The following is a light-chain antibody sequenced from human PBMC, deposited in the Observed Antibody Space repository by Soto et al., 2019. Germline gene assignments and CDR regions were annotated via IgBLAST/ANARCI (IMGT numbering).Light chain of an antibody. CDR3: CSYAGSYTPNWV. V-gene: IGLV2-11*01. CDR2: DVS. J-gene: IGLJ3*02. CDR1: SSDVGGYNY. Sequence: QSALTQPRSVSGSPGQSVTISCTGTSSDVGGYNYVSWYQQHPGKAPKIMIYDVSKRPSGVPDRFSGSKSGNPASLTISGLQAEDEADYYCCSYAGSYTPNWVFGGGTKLTVL.